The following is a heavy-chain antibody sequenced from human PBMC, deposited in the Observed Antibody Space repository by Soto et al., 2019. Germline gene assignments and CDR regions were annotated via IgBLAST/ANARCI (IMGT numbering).Heavy chain of an antibody. CDR1: GFTFSSYA. CDR2: ISGSGGST. J-gene: IGHJ4*02. Sequence: EVQLLESGGGLVQPGGSLRLSCAASGFTFSSYAMSWVRQAPGKGLEWVSAISGSGGSTYYADSVKGRFTISRDNSKNTLYLQMNSLRAEDTAVYYCAKGPAYCGGDCSSRFDYWGQGTLVTVSS. V-gene: IGHV3-23*01. D-gene: IGHD2-21*02. CDR3: AKGPAYCGGDCSSRFDY.